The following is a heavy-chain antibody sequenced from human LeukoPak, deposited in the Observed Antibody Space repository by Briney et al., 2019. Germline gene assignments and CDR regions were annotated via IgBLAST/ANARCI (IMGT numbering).Heavy chain of an antibody. CDR2: IYYSGST. CDR3: ARGSYYGSGSDFDY. D-gene: IGHD3-10*01. J-gene: IGHJ4*02. V-gene: IGHV4-39*01. CDR1: GGSISSSSYY. Sequence: PSETLSLTCTVSGGSISSSSYYWGWIRQPPGKGLEWIGSIYYSGSTYYNPSLKSRVTISVDTSKNQFSLKLSSVTAADTAVYYCARGSYYGSGSDFDYWGQGTLVTVSS.